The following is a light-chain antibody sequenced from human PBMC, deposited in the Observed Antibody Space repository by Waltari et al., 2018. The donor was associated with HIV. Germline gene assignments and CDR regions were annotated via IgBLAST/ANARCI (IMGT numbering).Light chain of an antibody. Sequence: DIQLTPSPSFLSVSVGDRVTITCRASQGISRYLAWYQQRAGKAPKVLIYTASTLQSGVPSRFSGSGSGTEFTLTISSLQPEDVATYYCQQFNSYPLTFGGGTKVEIK. V-gene: IGKV1-9*01. CDR2: TAS. CDR1: QGISRY. J-gene: IGKJ4*01. CDR3: QQFNSYPLT.